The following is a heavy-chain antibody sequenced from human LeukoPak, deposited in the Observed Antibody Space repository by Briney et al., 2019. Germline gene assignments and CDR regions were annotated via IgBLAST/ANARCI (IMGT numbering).Heavy chain of an antibody. D-gene: IGHD4/OR15-4a*01. CDR1: GFNFRNYG. J-gene: IGHJ6*03. CDR2: IQYDGTKK. CDR3: AKNILTMTMDYMDV. Sequence: GGSLRLSCAASGFNFRNYGIHWVRQAPGKGVEWVTFIQYDGTKKYYADSVKGRFTISRDNYKNTLYLQMNSLRPEDTALYYCAKNILTMTMDYMDVWGKGTTVTVSS. V-gene: IGHV3-30*02.